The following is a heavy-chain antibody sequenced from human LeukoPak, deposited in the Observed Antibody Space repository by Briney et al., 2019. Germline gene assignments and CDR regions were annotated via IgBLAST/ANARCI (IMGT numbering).Heavy chain of an antibody. J-gene: IGHJ4*02. D-gene: IGHD3-9*01. CDR2: TYYRSKWYN. CDR3: ARDVGTTGWHTYDF. V-gene: IGHV6-1*01. CDR1: GDSVSSNNGA. Sequence: SQTLSLTCAISGDSVSSNNGAWNWIRQSPSRGLEWLGRTYYRSKWYNDYAGSLMGRITISPDTSKNQFSLQVYSVTPEDTAVYYCARDVGTTGWHTYDFWGQGTLVTVSS.